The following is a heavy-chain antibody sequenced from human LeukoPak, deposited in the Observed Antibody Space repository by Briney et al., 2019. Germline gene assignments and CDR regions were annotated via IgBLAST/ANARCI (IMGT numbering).Heavy chain of an antibody. J-gene: IGHJ4*02. CDR3: AKDVTGSYPL. CDR1: GFTFSDYY. CDR2: INPTSGYT. D-gene: IGHD1-20*01. Sequence: GGSLRLSCAASGFTFSDYYMSWIRQAPGKGLEWLSYINPTSGYTPYADSVKGRFTISRDNSKNALYLQMNSLGAEDTAVYYCAKDVTGSYPLWGQGTLVTVSS. V-gene: IGHV3-11*06.